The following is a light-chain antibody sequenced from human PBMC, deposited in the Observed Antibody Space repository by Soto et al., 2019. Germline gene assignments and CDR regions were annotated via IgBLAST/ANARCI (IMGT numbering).Light chain of an antibody. CDR2: LGS. CDR1: QSLLHSNGYTY. Sequence: DLVMTQSPLSLPVTPGEPASISCRSSQSLLHSNGYTYLDWYLQKPGQSPQLLIYLGSNRASGVPDRFSGSGSGTDFTLIISRVEAEDVGVYYCMQAVQAPLTFGGGTTVEIK. CDR3: MQAVQAPLT. J-gene: IGKJ4*01. V-gene: IGKV2-28*01.